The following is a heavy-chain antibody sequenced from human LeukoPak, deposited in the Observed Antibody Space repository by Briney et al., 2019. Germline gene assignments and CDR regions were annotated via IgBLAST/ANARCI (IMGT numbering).Heavy chain of an antibody. D-gene: IGHD4-23*01. J-gene: IGHJ4*02. CDR1: GLTLSTHG. CDR2: IDGGGLDNT. Sequence: PGGSLRLSCAASGLTLSTHGMAWIRQAPGRGLEWVSAIDGGGLDNTYYADSVRGRFTISRDNAKNSLYLQMNSLRTEDTAVYYCARGGRGNSVPGFDYWGQGTLVTVSS. V-gene: IGHV3-21*01. CDR3: ARGGRGNSVPGFDY.